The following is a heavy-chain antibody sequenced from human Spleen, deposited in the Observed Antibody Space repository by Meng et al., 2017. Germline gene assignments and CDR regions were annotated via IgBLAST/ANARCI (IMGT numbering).Heavy chain of an antibody. CDR1: GGSISSSNW. CDR3: ARLILDSSGYYYIMDY. Sequence: QVQLQESGHGLVKPSGTLSLTCGVSGGSISSSNWWTWVRQPPGKGLEWIGEIYHSGSTNYSPSLKSRVTLSVDKSKNQFSLKLRSVTAADTAIYYCARLILDSSGYYYIMDYWGQGTLVTVSS. D-gene: IGHD3-22*01. CDR2: IYHSGST. V-gene: IGHV4-4*02. J-gene: IGHJ4*02.